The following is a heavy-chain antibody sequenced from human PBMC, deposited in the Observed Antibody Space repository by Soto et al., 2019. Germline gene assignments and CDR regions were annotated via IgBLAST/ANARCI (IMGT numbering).Heavy chain of an antibody. CDR1: GYSISNGYY. CDR2: VYQTVST. CDR3: AREKGHSNPFDF. D-gene: IGHD4-4*01. Sequence: SETLSLTCRVSGYSISNGYYWAWIRQSPGKGLEWIGSVYQTVSTSYNPSLESRVTILVDISKNTFPLRLNSVTAADTAVYFGAREKGHSNPFDFWGPGRLVTVSS. V-gene: IGHV4-38-2*02. J-gene: IGHJ4*02.